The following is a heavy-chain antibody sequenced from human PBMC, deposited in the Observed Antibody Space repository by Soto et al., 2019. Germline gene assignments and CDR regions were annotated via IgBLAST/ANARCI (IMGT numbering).Heavy chain of an antibody. CDR1: GGSIISYY. CDR3: TRGHNHGYSTFDQ. Sequence: QAQLQESGPGLVKPSETLSLTCTVSGGSIISYYWSWIRQPPGKGLEWIGYIYYSGSTNYNPSLRSRVTISVYTSKNQVSLKLSSVTAADTAVYYCTRGHNHGYSTFDQWGQGTLVTVSS. V-gene: IGHV4-59*01. CDR2: IYYSGST. J-gene: IGHJ4*02. D-gene: IGHD5-18*01.